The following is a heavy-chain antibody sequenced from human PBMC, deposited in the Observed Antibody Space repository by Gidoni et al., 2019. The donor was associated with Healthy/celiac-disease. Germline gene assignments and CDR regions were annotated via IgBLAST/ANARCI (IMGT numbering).Heavy chain of an antibody. CDR2: IYPSDSDT. Sequence: EVQLVQSGAEVKKPGESLKISCKGSGYTFANYWIGWVRQMPGKGLDWMGIIYPSDSDTRYSPSFQGQVTISVDKSISTAYLQWSSLKASDTAMYYCAVRTYYDDNSGYYPGGDAFDIWGQGTKVTVSS. CDR1: GYTFANYW. D-gene: IGHD3-22*01. J-gene: IGHJ3*02. CDR3: AVRTYYDDNSGYYPGGDAFDI. V-gene: IGHV5-51*01.